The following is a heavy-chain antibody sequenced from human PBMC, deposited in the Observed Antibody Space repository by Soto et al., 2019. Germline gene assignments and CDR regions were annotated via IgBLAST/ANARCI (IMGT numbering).Heavy chain of an antibody. CDR1: GGSISSGDYY. J-gene: IGHJ4*02. Sequence: LSLTCTVSGGSISSGDYYWSWIRQPPGKGLEWIGYIYYSGSTYYNPSLKSRVTISVDTSKNQFSLKLSSVTAADTAVYYCARWKYYDSSGLDYWGQGTLVTVSS. CDR3: ARWKYYDSSGLDY. D-gene: IGHD3-22*01. V-gene: IGHV4-30-4*01. CDR2: IYYSGST.